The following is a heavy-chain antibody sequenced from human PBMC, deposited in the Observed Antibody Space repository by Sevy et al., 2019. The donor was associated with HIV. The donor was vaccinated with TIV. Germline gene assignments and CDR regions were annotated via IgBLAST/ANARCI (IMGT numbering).Heavy chain of an antibody. CDR2: IKQDGSDK. Sequence: GGSLRLSCAASGFTLSNYWMSWVRQAPGKGLEWVANIKQDGSDKYYVDSVKGRFTISRDNAKNSLYLQMNSLRTEDTAVYYCARDLFSGSYYENYWGQGTLVTVSS. D-gene: IGHD1-26*01. CDR3: ARDLFSGSYYENY. V-gene: IGHV3-7*01. CDR1: GFTLSNYW. J-gene: IGHJ4*02.